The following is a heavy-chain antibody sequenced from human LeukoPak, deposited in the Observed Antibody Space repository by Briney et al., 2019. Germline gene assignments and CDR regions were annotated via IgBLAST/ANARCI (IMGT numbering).Heavy chain of an antibody. V-gene: IGHV3-21*05. CDR2: ISNSGSSI. CDR1: GFTFSSYW. J-gene: IGHJ4*02. Sequence: PGGSLRLSCAASGFTFSSYWMSWVRQAPGKGLEWVSYISNSGSSIYYADSLKGRFTTSRDNAKSSLYLQMNSLRAEDTAVYYCAKDQLVGATKPPVFDYWGQGTLVTVSS. D-gene: IGHD1-26*01. CDR3: AKDQLVGATKPPVFDY.